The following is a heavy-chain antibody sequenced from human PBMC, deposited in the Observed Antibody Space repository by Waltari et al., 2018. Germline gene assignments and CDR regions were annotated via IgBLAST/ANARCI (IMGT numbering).Heavy chain of an antibody. V-gene: IGHV1-2*07. CDR1: GYSFMSYS. Sequence: QVVLVQSGAEGKKPGASGKVSCKASGYSFMSYSLHWVRQAPGQGPEWMGWVNPDTGNANYAHTFRGRVTMTWDTSSNTAFMDLSDLKSDDTAVYYCVRDRTTVAARPGDYWGQGTLVTVSS. J-gene: IGHJ4*02. CDR2: VNPDTGNA. CDR3: VRDRTTVAARPGDY. D-gene: IGHD6-6*01.